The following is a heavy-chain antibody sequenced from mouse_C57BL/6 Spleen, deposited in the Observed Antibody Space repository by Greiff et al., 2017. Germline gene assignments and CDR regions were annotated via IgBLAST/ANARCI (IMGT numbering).Heavy chain of an antibody. CDR3: ARDYYGSSYGYFDV. D-gene: IGHD1-1*01. CDR2: INPNNGGT. CDR1: GYTFTDYN. Sequence: EVQLQQSGPELVKPGASVKIPCKASGYTFTDYNMDWVKQSHGKSLEWIGDINPNNGGTFYNQKFKGKATLTVDKSSSTAYMELRSLTSEDTAVYYGARDYYGSSYGYFDVWGTGTTVTVSS. J-gene: IGHJ1*03. V-gene: IGHV1-18*01.